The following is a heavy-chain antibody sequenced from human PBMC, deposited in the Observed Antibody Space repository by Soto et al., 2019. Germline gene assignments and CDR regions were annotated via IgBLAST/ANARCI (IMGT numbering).Heavy chain of an antibody. CDR3: TRDQGALRVSGLMDV. Sequence: GGSLRLSCTASGFTFGDYATSWFRQAPGKGLEWVGFIRSKAYGGKTEYAAYVKGRITISRDDSKSIAHLQMNSLKTEDTAVYYCTRDQGALRVSGLMDVWGQGTTVTISS. D-gene: IGHD3-10*01. CDR2: IRSKAYGGKT. J-gene: IGHJ6*02. CDR1: GFTFGDYA. V-gene: IGHV3-49*03.